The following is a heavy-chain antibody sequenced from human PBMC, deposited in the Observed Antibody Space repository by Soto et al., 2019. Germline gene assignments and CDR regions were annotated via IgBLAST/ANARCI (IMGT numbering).Heavy chain of an antibody. J-gene: IGHJ4*02. CDR1: GGSFSGFF. CDR3: VRGQWLPRGEY. CDR2: INHSGTT. V-gene: IGHV4-34*01. D-gene: IGHD6-19*01. Sequence: SETLSLTCTVSGGSFSGFFWTWIRQPPGKGLEWIGEINHSGTTNYNSSLKSRVTISQDMSENQFSLSLTSLTVADTAVYYCVRGQWLPRGEYWGQGTLVTV.